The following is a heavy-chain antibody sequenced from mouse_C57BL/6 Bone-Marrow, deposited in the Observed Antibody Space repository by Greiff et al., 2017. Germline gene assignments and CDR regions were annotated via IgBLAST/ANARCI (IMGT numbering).Heavy chain of an antibody. CDR3: ARYDVYYVPYYYAMDY. J-gene: IGHJ4*01. Sequence: QVQLKESGAELARPGASVKLSCKASGYTFTSYGISWVKQRTGQGLEWIGEIYPRSGNTNYNEKFKGKATLTADKSSSTAYMELRSLTSEDSAVXFCARYDVYYVPYYYAMDYWGQGTSVTVSS. CDR1: GYTFTSYG. V-gene: IGHV1-81*01. D-gene: IGHD2-3*01. CDR2: IYPRSGNT.